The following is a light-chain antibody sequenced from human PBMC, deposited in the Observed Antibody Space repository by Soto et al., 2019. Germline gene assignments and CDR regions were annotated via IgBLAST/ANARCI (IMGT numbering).Light chain of an antibody. CDR1: QSIGSW. CDR3: QQYGSYTPGT. J-gene: IGKJ1*01. Sequence: DIQMTQSPSTLSSSVGERVTITCRASQSIGSWLAWYQQTPGKAPKLLIYKASSLESGVPSRFSGSASGTDTALTISTLQADDFASYYYQQYGSYTPGTFGQGTKVEIK. CDR2: KAS. V-gene: IGKV1-5*03.